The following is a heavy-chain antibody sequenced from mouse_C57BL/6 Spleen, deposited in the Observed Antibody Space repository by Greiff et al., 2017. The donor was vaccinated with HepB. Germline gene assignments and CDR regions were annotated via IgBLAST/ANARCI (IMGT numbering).Heavy chain of an antibody. CDR2: INPNNGGT. CDR1: GYTFTDYN. V-gene: IGHV1-18*01. D-gene: IGHD1-1*01. J-gene: IGHJ1*03. Sequence: EVQLQQSGPELVKPGASVKIPCKASGYTFTDYNMDWVKQSHGKSLEWIGDINPNNGGTIYNQKFKGKATLTVDKSSSTAYMELRSLTSEDTAVYYCARHFHYYGRGYFDGWGTGTTVTVSS. CDR3: ARHFHYYGRGYFDG.